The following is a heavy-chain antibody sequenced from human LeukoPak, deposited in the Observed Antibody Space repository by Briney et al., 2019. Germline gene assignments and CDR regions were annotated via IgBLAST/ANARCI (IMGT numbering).Heavy chain of an antibody. CDR2: IYYTGGT. Sequence: SETLSLTCTVSGGSISSYYWSWLRQPPGRGLEWIGYIYYTGGTNYNSSLKSRVTISVDTSKNQFSLKLSSVTAADTAVYYCARSERGYSYGWYDYWGQGTLVTVSS. D-gene: IGHD5-18*01. J-gene: IGHJ4*02. CDR1: GGSISSYY. CDR3: ARSERGYSYGWYDY. V-gene: IGHV4-59*01.